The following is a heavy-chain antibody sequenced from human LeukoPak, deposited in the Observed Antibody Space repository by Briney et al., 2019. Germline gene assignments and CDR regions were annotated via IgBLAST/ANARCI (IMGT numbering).Heavy chain of an antibody. D-gene: IGHD3-22*01. CDR3: ARGRGSVAYYYDSSGLGYFDY. V-gene: IGHV1-18*01. CDR1: GYTFSSYG. J-gene: IGHJ4*02. Sequence: GASVKVSCTASGYTFSSYGVTWVRQAPGQGLEWMGWISAYSANTNYAQKLQGRVTMTTDTSTSTAYMELRSLRSDDTAVYYCARGRGSVAYYYDSSGLGYFDYWGQGTLVTVSS. CDR2: ISAYSANT.